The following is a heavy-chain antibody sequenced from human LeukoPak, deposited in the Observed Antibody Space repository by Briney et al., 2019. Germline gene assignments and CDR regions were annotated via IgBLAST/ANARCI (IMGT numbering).Heavy chain of an antibody. J-gene: IGHJ4*02. V-gene: IGHV3-33*01. Sequence: GGSLRLSCAASGFTFSSYGMHWVRQAPGKGLEWVALIWYDGSNKYYTDSVKGRLTISRDNSKSTLYFQMNSLRAEDTAIYYCAREGPRGNSQFDYWGQGTLVTVSS. CDR1: GFTFSSYG. CDR3: AREGPRGNSQFDY. CDR2: IWYDGSNK. D-gene: IGHD2/OR15-2a*01.